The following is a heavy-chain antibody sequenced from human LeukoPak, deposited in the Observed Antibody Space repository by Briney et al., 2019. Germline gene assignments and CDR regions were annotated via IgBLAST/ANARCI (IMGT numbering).Heavy chain of an antibody. CDR3: ARDWGSYSSGWRAFDY. Sequence: SETLSLTCTVSGGSISSFYWPWIRQPAGKGLEWIGRIYTSGGANYNPSLKSRVTMSVDTSKNQFSLKLSSVTAADTAVYYCARDWGSYSSGWRAFDYWGQGTLVTVSS. J-gene: IGHJ4*02. CDR1: GGSISSFY. V-gene: IGHV4-4*07. D-gene: IGHD6-19*01. CDR2: IYTSGGA.